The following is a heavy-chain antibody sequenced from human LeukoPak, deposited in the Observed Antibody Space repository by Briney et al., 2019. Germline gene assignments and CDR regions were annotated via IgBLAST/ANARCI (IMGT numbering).Heavy chain of an antibody. CDR3: ARDLTKHTYYYDSSGLTIFDI. D-gene: IGHD3-22*01. Sequence: GASVKVSCKASGYTFTGYYMHWVRQAPGQGLEWMGWINPNSGGTNYAQKFQGRVTMTRDTSISTAYMELSRLRSDDTAVYYCARDLTKHTYYYDSSGLTIFDIWGQGTMVTVSS. CDR2: INPNSGGT. V-gene: IGHV1-2*02. CDR1: GYTFTGYY. J-gene: IGHJ3*02.